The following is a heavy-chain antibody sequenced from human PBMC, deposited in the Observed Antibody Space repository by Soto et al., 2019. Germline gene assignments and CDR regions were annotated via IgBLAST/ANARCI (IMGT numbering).Heavy chain of an antibody. D-gene: IGHD5-18*01. CDR3: AREDSYGHFDY. CDR2: IWYDGSNK. V-gene: IGHV3-33*01. CDR1: GFTFSSYG. J-gene: IGHJ4*02. Sequence: ESGGGVVQPGRSLRLSCAASGFTFSSYGMHWVRQAPGKGLEWVAVIWYDGSNKYYADSVKGRFTISRDNSKNTLYLQMNSLRAEDTAVYYCAREDSYGHFDYWGQGTLVTVSS.